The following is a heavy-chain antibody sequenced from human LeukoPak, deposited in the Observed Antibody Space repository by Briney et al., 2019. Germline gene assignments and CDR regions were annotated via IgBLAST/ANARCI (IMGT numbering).Heavy chain of an antibody. V-gene: IGHV1-2*02. J-gene: IGHJ4*02. D-gene: IGHD2-2*01. CDR2: INPNSGGT. CDR1: GYTFTGYY. CDR3: AREGSVVPAGFDY. Sequence: ASVKVSCKASGYTFTGYYIHWVRQAPGQGLEWMGWINPNSGGTNYAQNFQGRVTMTRDTSISTAYMELSRLRSDDTAVYYCAREGSVVPAGFDYWGQGTLVTVSS.